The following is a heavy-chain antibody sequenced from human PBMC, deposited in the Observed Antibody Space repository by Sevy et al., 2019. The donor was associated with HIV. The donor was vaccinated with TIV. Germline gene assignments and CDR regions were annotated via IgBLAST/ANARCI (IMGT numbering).Heavy chain of an antibody. D-gene: IGHD2-15*01. J-gene: IGHJ6*02. Sequence: GGSLRLSCAASGFALSNYYAMHWVRQAPGKGLEWVALISYDGSDKYYADSVKGRFTISRDNFKNTLYLQMNSMTTEDTAVYYCARPRANSVDHYFFYAMDVWGQGTTVTVSS. V-gene: IGHV3-30-3*01. CDR2: ISYDGSDK. CDR1: GFALSNYYA. CDR3: ARPRANSVDHYFFYAMDV.